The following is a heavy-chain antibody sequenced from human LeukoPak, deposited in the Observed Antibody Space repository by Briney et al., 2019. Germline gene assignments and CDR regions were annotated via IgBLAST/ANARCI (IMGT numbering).Heavy chain of an antibody. CDR2: ISSGYST. D-gene: IGHD4-23*01. J-gene: IGHJ4*02. CDR3: AKDGGGSGFF. CDR1: GFAVSNNY. Sequence: GGSLRLSCAASGFAVSNNYMSWVRQAPGKGLEWVSGISSGYSTYYADSVKGRFTISRDNSKNTVYVQMNSLRAEDTAVYYCAKDGGGSGFFWGQGTLVTVSS. V-gene: IGHV3-53*01.